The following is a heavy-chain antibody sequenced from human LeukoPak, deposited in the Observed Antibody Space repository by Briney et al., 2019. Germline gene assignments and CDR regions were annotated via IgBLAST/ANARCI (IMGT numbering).Heavy chain of an antibody. J-gene: IGHJ4*02. CDR1: GFIFSSYT. CDR2: ISNSGSST. CDR3: ARDGKDSLDY. V-gene: IGHV3-23*01. D-gene: IGHD2-15*01. Sequence: GGSLRLSCAASGFIFSSYTMSWVRQAPGKGLEWVSGISNSGSSTYYADSVKGRFTISRDNSKNTVYLQMNSLTAEDTAVYYCARDGKDSLDYWGQGTLVTVSS.